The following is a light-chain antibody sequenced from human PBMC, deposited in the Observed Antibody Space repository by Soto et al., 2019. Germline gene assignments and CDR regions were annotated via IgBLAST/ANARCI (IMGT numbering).Light chain of an antibody. CDR2: GAS. J-gene: IGKJ1*01. CDR3: QQRSNWWT. CDR1: QSVSNSY. V-gene: IGKV3D-20*02. Sequence: EVVLTQSPGTLSLSPGERATLSCRASQSVSNSYLAWYQQKPGQAPRLLIYGASSRATGIPDRFSGGGSGTDFTLTISRLEPEDFAVYYCQQRSNWWTFGQGTKVDI.